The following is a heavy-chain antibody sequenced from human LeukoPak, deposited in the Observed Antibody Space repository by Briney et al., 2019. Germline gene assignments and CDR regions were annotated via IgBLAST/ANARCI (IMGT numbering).Heavy chain of an antibody. CDR3: ARGLARGARGYSYGYFY. CDR2: IKQDGSEK. D-gene: IGHD5-18*01. J-gene: IGHJ4*02. V-gene: IGHV3-7*01. Sequence: TGGSLRLSCAASGFTFSSYWMSWVRQAPGKGREWVANIKQDGSEKYYVDSVKGRFTISRDNAKNSLYLQMNSLRAEDTAVYYCARGLARGARGYSYGYFYWGQGTLVTVSS. CDR1: GFTFSSYW.